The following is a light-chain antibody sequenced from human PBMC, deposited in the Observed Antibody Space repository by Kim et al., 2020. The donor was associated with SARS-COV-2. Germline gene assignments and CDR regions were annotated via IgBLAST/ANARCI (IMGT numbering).Light chain of an antibody. CDR3: QAWDSSTGV. CDR2: QDS. Sequence: VSRGQTVSITCSGDKLGDKYVCWYHQKPGRSPVLVIYQDSKRPSGIPERFSGSNSGNTATLTISGTQAMDEADYYCQAWDSSTGVFGTGTKVTVL. V-gene: IGLV3-1*01. CDR1: KLGDKY. J-gene: IGLJ1*01.